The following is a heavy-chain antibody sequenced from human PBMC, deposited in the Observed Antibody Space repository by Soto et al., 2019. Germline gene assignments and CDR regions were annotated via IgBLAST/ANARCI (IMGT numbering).Heavy chain of an antibody. Sequence: EVQVVESGGGLVKPGESLRLSCAASGFTFRSHSMTWVRQAPGKGPEWVSSISSSSRDIYYADSVKGRFTISRDNGKNSLYLQMNSLRAEDTAVYYCARGQDGDEDLYHYYGLDVWGPGTTVTVSS. D-gene: IGHD4-17*01. CDR3: ARGQDGDEDLYHYYGLDV. CDR2: ISSSSRDI. CDR1: GFTFRSHS. V-gene: IGHV3-21*01. J-gene: IGHJ6*02.